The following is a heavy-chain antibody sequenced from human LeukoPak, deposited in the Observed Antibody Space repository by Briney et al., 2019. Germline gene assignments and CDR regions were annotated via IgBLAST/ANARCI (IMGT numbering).Heavy chain of an antibody. CDR1: GGSILSAY. V-gene: IGHV4-59*01. CDR2: IYYSGST. J-gene: IGHJ3*02. CDR3: ARDGLLGGDDAFDI. Sequence: PSESLFLTCSVPGGSILSAYWGSIRQPPGKGLEWNGYIYYSGSTNYTPSLQSRVTISVDTSKNQFALKLSSVTAADTAVYYCARDGLLGGDDAFDIWGQGTMVTVSS. D-gene: IGHD3-3*01.